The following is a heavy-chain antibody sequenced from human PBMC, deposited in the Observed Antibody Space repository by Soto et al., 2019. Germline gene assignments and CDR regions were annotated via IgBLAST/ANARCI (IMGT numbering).Heavy chain of an antibody. J-gene: IGHJ6*02. CDR3: ARQLPYGGNSYYGMDV. Sequence: LKISCKGSGYSFTSYWIGWVRQMPGKGLEWMGITYPGDSDIRYSPSFQGQVTISADKSISTAYLQWSGLKASDTAIYYCARQLPYGGNSYYGMDVWGQGTTVTVSS. CDR1: GYSFTSYW. D-gene: IGHD2-15*01. V-gene: IGHV5-51*01. CDR2: TYPGDSDI.